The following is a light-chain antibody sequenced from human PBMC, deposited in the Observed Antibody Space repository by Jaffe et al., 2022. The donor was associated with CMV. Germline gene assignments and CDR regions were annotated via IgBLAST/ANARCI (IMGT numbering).Light chain of an antibody. J-gene: IGLJ2*01. CDR1: SSDVGGYNL. Sequence: QSALTQPASVSGSPGQSITISCTGTSSDVGGYNLVSWYQQHPGKAPRLMIYEVTKRPSGVSDRFSGSKSGNTASLTISGLRTEDEGDYYCSSCAGGNSLIFGGGTRLTVL. V-gene: IGLV2-23*02. CDR2: EVT. CDR3: SSCAGGNSLI.